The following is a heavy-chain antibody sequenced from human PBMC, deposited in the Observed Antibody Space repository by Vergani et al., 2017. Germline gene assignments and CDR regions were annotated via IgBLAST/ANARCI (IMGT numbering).Heavy chain of an antibody. Sequence: QVQLQESGPGVVKPSETLSLPCTVPGGSMSDFYWTWIRQPAGRGLEWIGSIYDSGDTKYNPSLKSRVTMSLDTSKNQFSLNLYSVTAADTAVYYCARGALWWLRQIDSWGQGTLVTVSS. J-gene: IGHJ4*02. D-gene: IGHD2-21*01. V-gene: IGHV4-4*07. CDR2: IYDSGDT. CDR1: GGSMSDFY. CDR3: ARGALWWLRQIDS.